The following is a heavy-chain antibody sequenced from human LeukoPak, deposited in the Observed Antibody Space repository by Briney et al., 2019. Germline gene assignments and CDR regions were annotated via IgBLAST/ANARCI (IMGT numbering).Heavy chain of an antibody. J-gene: IGHJ5*02. CDR3: ARVGITGTTFGRFDP. D-gene: IGHD1-20*01. V-gene: IGHV1-46*01. Sequence: GASVKVSCKASGYTFTSYYMHWVRQAPGQGLEWMGIINPSGGSTSYAQKFQGRVTMTRDTSTSTVYMELSSLRSEDTAVYYCARVGITGTTFGRFDPWGQGTLVTVSS. CDR1: GYTFTSYY. CDR2: INPSGGST.